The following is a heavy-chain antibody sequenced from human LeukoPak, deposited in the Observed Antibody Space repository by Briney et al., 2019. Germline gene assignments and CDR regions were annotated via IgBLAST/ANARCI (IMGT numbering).Heavy chain of an antibody. Sequence: SETLSLTCTVSGGSISSYYWSWIRQPAGKGLEWIGRIYSSGSTNYNPSLKSRVTISVDTSKNQFSLKLSSVTAADTAVYYCARRRGFGALYYYYYYMDVWGKGTTVTISS. V-gene: IGHV4-4*07. CDR1: GGSISSYY. CDR3: ARRRGFGALYYYYYYMDV. J-gene: IGHJ6*03. CDR2: IYSSGST. D-gene: IGHD3-10*01.